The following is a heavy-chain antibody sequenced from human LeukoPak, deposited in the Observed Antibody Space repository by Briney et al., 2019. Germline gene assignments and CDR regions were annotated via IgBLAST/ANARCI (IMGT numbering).Heavy chain of an antibody. CDR2: ISGSSSYI. D-gene: IGHD6-19*01. CDR1: GFTVSNNY. CDR3: AREVAVAGVDY. J-gene: IGHJ4*02. V-gene: IGHV3-21*05. Sequence: PGGSLRLSCAASGFTVSNNYMNWVRQAPGKGLEWISYISGSSSYIYYADSVKGRFTISRDNAKNSLYLQMNSLRAEDTAVYYCAREVAVAGVDYWGQGTLVTVSS.